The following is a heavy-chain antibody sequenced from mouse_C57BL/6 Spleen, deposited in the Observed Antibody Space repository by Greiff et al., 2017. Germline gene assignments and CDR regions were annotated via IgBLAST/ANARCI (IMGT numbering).Heavy chain of an antibody. CDR3: ARRGIYDYDVVAY. Sequence: VQLQQPGAELVKPGASVKMSCKASGYTFTSYWITWVKQRPGQGLEWIGDIYPGSGSTNYNEKFKSKATLTVDTSSSTAYMQLSSLTSEDSAVYYCARRGIYDYDVVAYWGQGTLVTVSA. CDR1: GYTFTSYW. CDR2: IYPGSGST. D-gene: IGHD2-4*01. J-gene: IGHJ3*01. V-gene: IGHV1-55*01.